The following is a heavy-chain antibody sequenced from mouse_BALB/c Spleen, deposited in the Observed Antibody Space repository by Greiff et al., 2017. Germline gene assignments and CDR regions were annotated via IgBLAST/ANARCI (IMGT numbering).Heavy chain of an antibody. J-gene: IGHJ3*01. CDR1: GYTFTSYY. CDR3: TRVESYDGNFFAY. D-gene: IGHD2-10*01. CDR2: INRSNGGT. Sequence: QVQLQQPGAELVQPGASVKLSCTASGYTFTSYYMYWVRQRPGQGLEWIGGINRSNGGTNCNDKFKSKVTLTVDKSTSTAYMQLSSLTSEDSAVYYCTRVESYDGNFFAYWGQGTLVTVSA. V-gene: IGHV1S81*02.